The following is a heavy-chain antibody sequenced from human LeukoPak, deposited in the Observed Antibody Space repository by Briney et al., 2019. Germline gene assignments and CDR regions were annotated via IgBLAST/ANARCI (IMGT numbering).Heavy chain of an antibody. D-gene: IGHD4-23*01. CDR2: IYSSGST. Sequence: SETLFLTCTVSGGSINSYYWSWIRQPAGRGLEWIGRIYSSGSTNYNPSLKSRVSMSVDTSKNQFSLKLTSVTAADTAVYYCARGGKATVVTMWGQGILVTVSS. CDR1: GGSINSYY. J-gene: IGHJ4*02. CDR3: ARGGKATVVTM. V-gene: IGHV4-4*07.